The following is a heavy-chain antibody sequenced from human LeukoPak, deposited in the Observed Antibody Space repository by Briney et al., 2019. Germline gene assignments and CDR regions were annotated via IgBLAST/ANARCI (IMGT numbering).Heavy chain of an antibody. V-gene: IGHV1-46*01. Sequence: GASVKVSCKASGYTFTSYYMHWVRQAPGINPSGGSTSYAQKFQGRVTMTGDTSTSTVYMELSSLRSEDTAVYYCARDLKRESVPWVVTKFDYWGQGTLVTVSS. D-gene: IGHD4-23*01. CDR3: ARDLKRESVPWVVTKFDY. CDR1: GYTFTSYY. J-gene: IGHJ4*02. CDR2: NPSGGST.